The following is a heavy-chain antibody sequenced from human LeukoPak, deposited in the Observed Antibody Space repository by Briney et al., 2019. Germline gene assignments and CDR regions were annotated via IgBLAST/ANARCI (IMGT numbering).Heavy chain of an antibody. D-gene: IGHD6-19*01. CDR3: ARDGSQGIAVAD. J-gene: IGHJ4*02. CDR1: GYSISSGYY. Sequence: PSETLSLTCTVSGYSISSGYYWGWIRQPPGKGLEWIGSIYHSGSTYYNPSLKSRVTISVDTSKNQFSLKLSSVTAADTAVYYCARDGSQGIAVADWGQGTLVTVSS. CDR2: IYHSGST. V-gene: IGHV4-38-2*02.